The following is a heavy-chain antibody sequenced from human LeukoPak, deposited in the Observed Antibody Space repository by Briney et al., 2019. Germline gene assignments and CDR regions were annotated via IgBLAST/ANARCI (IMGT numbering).Heavy chain of an antibody. Sequence: GRSLRLSCAASGFTFTIYSMSWVRQAAGKWLEWVSYITFSISIIYYADSVRGGFTLSRDNAKKSLYLQMNSLRAENTAVYYCARDRLHYGEYEKTFDYWGEGTLVSVSS. V-gene: IGHV3-48*01. CDR2: ITFSISII. D-gene: IGHD4-17*01. J-gene: IGHJ4*02. CDR3: ARDRLHYGEYEKTFDY. CDR1: GFTFTIYS.